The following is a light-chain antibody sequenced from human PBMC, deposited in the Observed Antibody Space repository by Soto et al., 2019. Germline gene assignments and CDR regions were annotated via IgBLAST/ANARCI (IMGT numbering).Light chain of an antibody. CDR3: QQCRNWPLT. V-gene: IGKV3-15*01. J-gene: IGKJ4*01. Sequence: LVMPQSPTTLSVSPGEGATLSCKASQNVYNNLAWYQQRPGQPPRLLIYDASTRATGISARFSGSGYGTEFTLTISSLQSEDFAVYFCQQCRNWPLTFGGGTKV. CDR1: QNVYNN. CDR2: DAS.